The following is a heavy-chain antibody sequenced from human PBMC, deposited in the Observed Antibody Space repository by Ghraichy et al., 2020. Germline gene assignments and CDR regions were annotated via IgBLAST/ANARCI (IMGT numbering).Heavy chain of an antibody. CDR1: GGSISSGSYY. V-gene: IGHV4-61*02. CDR2: IYTSGST. Sequence: SETLSLTCTVSGGSISSGSYYWSWIRQPAGKGLEWIGRIYTSGSTNYNPSLKSRVTISVDTSKNQFSLKLSSVTAADTAVYYCARGSRRSSFIMDVWGKGTTVTVSS. D-gene: IGHD6-6*01. CDR3: ARGSRRSSFIMDV. J-gene: IGHJ6*04.